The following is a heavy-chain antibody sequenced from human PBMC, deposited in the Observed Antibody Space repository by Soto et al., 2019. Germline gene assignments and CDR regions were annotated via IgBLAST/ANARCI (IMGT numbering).Heavy chain of an antibody. J-gene: IGHJ3*02. D-gene: IGHD1-7*01. V-gene: IGHV4-28*01. Sequence: PSETLSLTCAVSGYSISSSNWWDWIRQPPGKGLEWIGYIYYSGSTYYNPSLKSRVTMSVDTSKNQFSLKLSSVTAVDTAVYYCARTQLPAEGAFDIWGQGTMVTVSS. CDR2: IYYSGST. CDR1: GYSISSSNW. CDR3: ARTQLPAEGAFDI.